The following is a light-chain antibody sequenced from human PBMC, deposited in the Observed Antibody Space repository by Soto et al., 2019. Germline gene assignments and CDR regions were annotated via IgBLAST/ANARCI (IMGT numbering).Light chain of an antibody. J-gene: IGKJ1*01. CDR2: AAS. V-gene: IGKV1-27*01. Sequence: DIKLTQSPSSLSASVGDRITITCRASQGISDYLAWYQHKPGQPPKPLIYAASDLHSGVPSRFSGRGYGTDFTLTISGLQPEDFATYYCQKYNSVPRTFGQGTKV. CDR3: QKYNSVPRT. CDR1: QGISDY.